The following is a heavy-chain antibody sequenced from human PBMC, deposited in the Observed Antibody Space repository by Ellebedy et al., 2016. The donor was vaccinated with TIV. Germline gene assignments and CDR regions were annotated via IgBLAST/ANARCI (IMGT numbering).Heavy chain of an antibody. Sequence: GESLKISCAASGFTFSSYAMSWVRQAPGKGLEWVSAISGSGGSTYYADSVKGRFTISRDNSKNTLYLQMNSLRAEDTAVYYCATRLYYYGSGGYYFDYWGQGTLVTVSS. CDR3: ATRLYYYGSGGYYFDY. V-gene: IGHV3-23*01. CDR1: GFTFSSYA. CDR2: ISGSGGST. J-gene: IGHJ4*02. D-gene: IGHD3-10*01.